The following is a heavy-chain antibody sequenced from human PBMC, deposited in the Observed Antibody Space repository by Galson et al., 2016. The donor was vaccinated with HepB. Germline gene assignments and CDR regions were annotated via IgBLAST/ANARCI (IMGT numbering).Heavy chain of an antibody. CDR3: ASDGIADYDFWSAYGYYFYGMDV. CDR1: GFTFSSYS. D-gene: IGHD3-3*01. V-gene: IGHV3-48*01. J-gene: IGHJ6*02. CDR2: ISSSSNTI. Sequence: LRLPCAASGFTFSSYSMSWVRQAPGKGLEWVSYISSSSNTIYYADSVKGRFTISRGNAKNSLYLQMSSLRAEDTALYYCASDGIADYDFWSAYGYYFYGMDVWGQGTPVTVSS.